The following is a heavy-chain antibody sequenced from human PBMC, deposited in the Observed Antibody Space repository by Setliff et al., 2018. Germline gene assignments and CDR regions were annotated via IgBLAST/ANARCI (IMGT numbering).Heavy chain of an antibody. D-gene: IGHD1-1*01. CDR1: GGSISSSNW. Sequence: SETLSLTCAVSGGSISSSNWWSWVRQPPGKGQEWIGEIYHSGSTNYTPSLKSRVTISVDKSKNQFSLKLSSVTAAETAVYYCARDKRNGATGAFDIWGQGTMVTVSS. J-gene: IGHJ3*02. CDR3: ARDKRNGATGAFDI. V-gene: IGHV4-4*02. CDR2: IYHSGST.